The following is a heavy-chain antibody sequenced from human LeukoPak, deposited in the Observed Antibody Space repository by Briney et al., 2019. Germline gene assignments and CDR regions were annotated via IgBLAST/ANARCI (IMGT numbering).Heavy chain of an antibody. J-gene: IGHJ3*02. CDR1: GGSFSGYY. CDR2: INHSGST. Sequence: SETLSLTCAVYGGSFSGYYWSWIRRPPGKGLEWIGEINHSGSTNYNPSLKSRVTISVDTSKNQFSLKLSSVTAADTAVYYCARDLKLLRAFDIWGQGTMVTVSS. CDR3: ARDLKLLRAFDI. D-gene: IGHD1-26*01. V-gene: IGHV4-34*01.